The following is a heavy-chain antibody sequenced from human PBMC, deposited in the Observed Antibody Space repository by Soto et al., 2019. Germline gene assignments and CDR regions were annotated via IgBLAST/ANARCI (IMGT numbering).Heavy chain of an antibody. D-gene: IGHD2-15*01. J-gene: IGHJ3*02. CDR2: ISGSGGST. CDR3: AKDVGVVAATTSAFDI. CDR1: GFTFSSYA. Sequence: PGGSLRLSCAASGFTFSSYAMSWVRQAPGKGLEWVSAISGSGGSTYYADSVKGRFTISRDNSKNTLYLQMNSLRAEDTAVYYCAKDVGVVAATTSAFDIWGQGTMVTVS. V-gene: IGHV3-23*01.